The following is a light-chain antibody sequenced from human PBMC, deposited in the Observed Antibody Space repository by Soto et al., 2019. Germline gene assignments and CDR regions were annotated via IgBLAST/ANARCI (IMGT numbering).Light chain of an antibody. CDR1: PSSSSW. CDR2: EGS. V-gene: IGKV1-5*03. J-gene: IGKJ1*01. CDR3: HQYNNILPRA. Sequence: DIQMTQSPCTLSASVGDSVTITCRASPSSSSWLAWYQQKPGKAAKLLIYEGSSVKGGVTSRFSGGGSGTEFSITNSSLQPDDFATYYCHQYNNILPRAFGQGTKVDIK.